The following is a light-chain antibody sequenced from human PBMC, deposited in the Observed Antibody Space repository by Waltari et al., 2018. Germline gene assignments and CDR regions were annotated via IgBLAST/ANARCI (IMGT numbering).Light chain of an antibody. CDR3: QTWGTGIWV. CDR2: VNSDGSH. V-gene: IGLV4-69*01. Sequence: QLVLTQSPSASASLGASVSLTCTLSSGHSYSAIAWHQQQPQKGPRYLMKVNSDGSHTKGDGIPDRFSGSSSGAERYLTISSLQSEDAADYYCQTWGTGIWVFGGGTKLTVL. CDR1: SGHSYSA. J-gene: IGLJ3*02.